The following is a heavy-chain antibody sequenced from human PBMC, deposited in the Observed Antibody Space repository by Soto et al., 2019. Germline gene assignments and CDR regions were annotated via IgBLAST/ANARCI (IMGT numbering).Heavy chain of an antibody. CDR1: GYTFTSYA. CDR2: INAGNGNT. V-gene: IGHV1-3*01. Sequence: QVQLVQSGAEVKKPGASVKVSCKASGYTFTSYAMHWVRQAPGQRLEWRGWINAGNGNTKYSQKFQGRVTITRDTSASTAYMELSSLRSEDTSVYYCARRSLVGSGSYPNWFDPWGQGTLVTVSS. J-gene: IGHJ5*02. D-gene: IGHD3-10*01. CDR3: ARRSLVGSGSYPNWFDP.